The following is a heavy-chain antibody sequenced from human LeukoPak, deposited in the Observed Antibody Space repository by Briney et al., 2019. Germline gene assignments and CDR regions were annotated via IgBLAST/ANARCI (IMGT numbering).Heavy chain of an antibody. V-gene: IGHV3-64*02. J-gene: IGHJ4*02. CDR3: ARASNWNYLDY. CDR1: GFTFSSYA. Sequence: GGSLRLSCAASGFTFSSYAMHWVRQAPGKGLEYVSSISSNGVSTYYADSVKGRFTISRDNSKNTVYLQMGSLRPEDMAVYCCARASNWNYLDYWGQGTLVTVSS. CDR2: ISSNGVST. D-gene: IGHD1-20*01.